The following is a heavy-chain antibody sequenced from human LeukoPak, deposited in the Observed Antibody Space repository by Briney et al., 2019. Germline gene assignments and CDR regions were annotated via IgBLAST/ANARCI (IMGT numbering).Heavy chain of an antibody. CDR3: ARDSTGIAAAGSFDY. J-gene: IGHJ4*02. CDR2: IYSGGST. Sequence: PGGSLRLSCAASGFTVSSNYMSWVRQAPGKGLEWVSVIYSGGSTYYADSVKGRFSISRDNSKNTLYLQMNSLRAEDTAVYYCARDSTGIAAAGSFDYWGQGTLVTVSS. V-gene: IGHV3-53*01. D-gene: IGHD6-13*01. CDR1: GFTVSSNY.